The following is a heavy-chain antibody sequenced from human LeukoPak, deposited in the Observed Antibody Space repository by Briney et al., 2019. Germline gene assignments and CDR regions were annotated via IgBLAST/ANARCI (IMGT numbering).Heavy chain of an antibody. J-gene: IGHJ4*02. CDR3: ARERDYTLDY. D-gene: IGHD4-11*01. Sequence: SETLSLTCTVSGGSISSYYWSWIRQPPGKGLEWIGYIYYSGSTNYNPSLTSRVTISVDTSKNQFSLKLSSVTAADTAVYYCARERDYTLDYWGQGTLVTVSS. V-gene: IGHV4-59*01. CDR1: GGSISSYY. CDR2: IYYSGST.